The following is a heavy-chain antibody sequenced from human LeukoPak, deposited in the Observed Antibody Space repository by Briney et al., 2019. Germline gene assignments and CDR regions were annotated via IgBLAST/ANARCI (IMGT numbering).Heavy chain of an antibody. Sequence: GRSLRLSCAASGFTFDDYAMHWVRQAPGKGLEWVSGISWNSGSIGYADSVKGRFTISRDNAKNSLYLQMNSLRAEDTALYYCAKAVGAVAGHDYFDHWGQGTLVTVSS. D-gene: IGHD6-19*01. CDR1: GFTFDDYA. CDR3: AKAVGAVAGHDYFDH. CDR2: ISWNSGSI. J-gene: IGHJ4*02. V-gene: IGHV3-9*01.